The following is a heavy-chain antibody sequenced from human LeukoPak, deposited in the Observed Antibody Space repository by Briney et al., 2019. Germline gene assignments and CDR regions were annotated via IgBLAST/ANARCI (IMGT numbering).Heavy chain of an antibody. Sequence: KRSQTLSLTCAISGDSVSSNSGAWNWIRQSPSRGLEWLGRTYYRSKWGNDYAVSVKGRITINPDTSKNQFSLQLNSVTPEDTAVYYCARSGGGNMPFDYWGQGNLVTVSS. V-gene: IGHV6-1*01. CDR1: GDSVSSNSGA. CDR3: ARSGGGNMPFDY. J-gene: IGHJ4*02. CDR2: TYYRSKWGN. D-gene: IGHD4-23*01.